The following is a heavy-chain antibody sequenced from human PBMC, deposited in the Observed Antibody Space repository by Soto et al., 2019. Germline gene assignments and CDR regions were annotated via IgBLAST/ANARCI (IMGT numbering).Heavy chain of an antibody. J-gene: IGHJ3*02. CDR1: GDTFSSYA. CDR3: ARNPRSGPAFDI. V-gene: IGHV1-69*13. CDR2: IIPIFGTA. Sequence: ASVKVSCKASGDTFSSYAISWVRQAPGQGLEWMGGIIPIFGTANYAQKFQGRVTITADESTSTAYMELSSLRSEDTAVYYCARNPRSGPAFDIWGQGTMVTVSS.